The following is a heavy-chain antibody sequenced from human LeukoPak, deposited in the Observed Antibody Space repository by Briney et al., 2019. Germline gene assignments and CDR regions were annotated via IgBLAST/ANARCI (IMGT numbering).Heavy chain of an antibody. CDR3: ARTQKELGPFDAFDI. CDR2: MNPNSGNT. J-gene: IGHJ3*02. D-gene: IGHD7-27*01. V-gene: IGHV1-8*01. CDR1: GYTFTSYD. Sequence: ASVKVSCKASGYTFTSYDINWVRQATGQGLEWMGWMNPNSGNTGYAQKFQGRVTMTRNTPISTAYMELSSLRSEDTAVYYCARTQKELGPFDAFDIWGQGTMVTVSS.